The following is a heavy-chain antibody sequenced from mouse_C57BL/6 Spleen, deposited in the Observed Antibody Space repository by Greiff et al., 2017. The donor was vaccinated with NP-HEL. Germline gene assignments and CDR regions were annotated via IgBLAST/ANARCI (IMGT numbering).Heavy chain of an antibody. CDR2: IYPGSGST. CDR3: ARERSIDTTVVPDY. CDR1: GYTFTSYW. Sequence: VQLQQPGAELVKPGASVKMSCKASGYTFTSYWITWVKQRPGQGLEWIGDIYPGSGSTNYNEKFKSKATLTVDTSSSTAYMHLSSLTSEDSAVYDCARERSIDTTVVPDYWGQGTTLTVSS. D-gene: IGHD1-1*01. J-gene: IGHJ2*01. V-gene: IGHV1-55*01.